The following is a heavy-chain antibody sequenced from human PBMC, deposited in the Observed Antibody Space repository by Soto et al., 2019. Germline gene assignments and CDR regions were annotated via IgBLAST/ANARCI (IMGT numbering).Heavy chain of an antibody. J-gene: IGHJ6*02. V-gene: IGHV4-61*08. Sequence: KASETLSLTCTVSGASVSNAGHYWSWIRQPPGKGLEYIGYIHYTGSTKYNPSLESRVTTSLDMSKNQFSLKLNSVSAADTAVYYCARINRLAPVATYYYRSMDVWGPGTTVTVSS. CDR3: ARINRLAPVATYYYRSMDV. CDR2: IHYTGST. CDR1: GASVSNAGHY. D-gene: IGHD5-12*01.